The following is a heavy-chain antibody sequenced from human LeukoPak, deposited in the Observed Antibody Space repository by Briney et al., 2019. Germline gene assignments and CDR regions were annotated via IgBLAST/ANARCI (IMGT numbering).Heavy chain of an antibody. CDR3: GRDLCDY. CDR2: ISSSGSTI. J-gene: IGHJ4*02. CDR1: GFTFSNYE. V-gene: IGHV3-48*03. Sequence: SGGSLRLSCVASGFTFSNYEMNWVRQAPGKGLEWVSYISSSGSTIYYADSVKGRFTISRDNAKNSLFLQMNSLRAEDTAFYYCGRDLCDYWGQGTLVTVSS.